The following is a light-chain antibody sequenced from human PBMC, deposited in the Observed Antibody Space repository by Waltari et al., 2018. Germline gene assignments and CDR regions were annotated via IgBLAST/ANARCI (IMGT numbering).Light chain of an antibody. CDR1: SSDVGGYNY. CDR2: DVS. Sequence: CTGTSSDVGGYNYVSWYQQHPGKAPKFMIYDVSKRPSGVSNRFSGSKSGNTASLTISGLQAEDEADYYCSSYTSSSTWVFGGGTKLTVL. J-gene: IGLJ3*02. V-gene: IGLV2-14*04. CDR3: SSYTSSSTWV.